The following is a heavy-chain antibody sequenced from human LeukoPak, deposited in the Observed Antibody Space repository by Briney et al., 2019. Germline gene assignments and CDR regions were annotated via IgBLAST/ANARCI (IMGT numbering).Heavy chain of an antibody. D-gene: IGHD2-2*01. J-gene: IGHJ4*02. CDR2: ISGNGGST. Sequence: PGGSLRLSCAASGFTFSSYGMSWVRQAPGKGLEWVSAISGNGGSTYYADSVKGRFTISRDNAKNTLYLQMNSLRAEDTAVYYCARDWYHAIDYWGQGTLVTVSS. CDR3: ARDWYHAIDY. CDR1: GFTFSSYG. V-gene: IGHV3-23*01.